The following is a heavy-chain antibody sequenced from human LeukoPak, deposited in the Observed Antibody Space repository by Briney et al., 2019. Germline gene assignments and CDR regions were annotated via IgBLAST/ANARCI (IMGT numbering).Heavy chain of an antibody. D-gene: IGHD2-2*01. J-gene: IGHJ4*02. Sequence: SETLSLTCTVSGGSISSYYWSWIRQPPGKGLEWIGYIYYSGSTNYNPSLNSRVTISVDTSKNQFSLKLSSVTAADTAVYYCASSGYCSSTSCYLLSYWGQGTLVTVSS. CDR2: IYYSGST. V-gene: IGHV4-59*01. CDR3: ASSGYCSSTSCYLLSY. CDR1: GGSISSYY.